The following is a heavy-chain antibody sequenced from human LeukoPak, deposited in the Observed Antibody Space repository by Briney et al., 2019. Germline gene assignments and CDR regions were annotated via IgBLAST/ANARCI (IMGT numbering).Heavy chain of an antibody. CDR2: IYYSGST. D-gene: IGHD3-22*01. CDR3: ARRTYFYDSSGYYFDY. J-gene: IGHJ4*02. V-gene: IGHV4-59*01. Sequence: PSETVSLTCTVSGGSISSYYWSWIRQPPGKGLECLGYIYYSGSTNYNPSLNSRVTISVDTSKNQFSLKLSSVTAADTAVYYCARRTYFYDSSGYYFDYWGQGTLVTVSS. CDR1: GGSISSYY.